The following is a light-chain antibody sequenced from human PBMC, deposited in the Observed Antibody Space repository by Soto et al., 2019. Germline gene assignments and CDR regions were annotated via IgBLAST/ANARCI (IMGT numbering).Light chain of an antibody. CDR1: QSVSNSY. CDR2: DAS. J-gene: IGKJ2*01. Sequence: EIVLTQSPATLSLSPGERATLSCGASQSVSNSYLAWYQQKPGLAPRLLIYDASSTATGIPDRFSGSGSGTEFTLTISRLEPEDFAVYYCQQYGSSPWTFGQGTKLENK. V-gene: IGKV3D-20*01. CDR3: QQYGSSPWT.